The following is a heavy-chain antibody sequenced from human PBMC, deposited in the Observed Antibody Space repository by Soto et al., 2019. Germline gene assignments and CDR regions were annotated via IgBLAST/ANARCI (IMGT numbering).Heavy chain of an antibody. J-gene: IGHJ4*02. CDR1: GFTFSSYA. D-gene: IGHD6-25*01. CDR2: ISGSGGNT. CDR3: AKRRQHCGSPADY. V-gene: IGHV3-23*01. Sequence: GGSLRLSCAASGFTFSSYAMSWVRQAPGKGLEWVSCISGSGGNTYYADSVKGRFTISRDNSKNTLSLQMNSLRAEDTAVYYWAKRRQHCGSPADYWGQGTQVTVSS.